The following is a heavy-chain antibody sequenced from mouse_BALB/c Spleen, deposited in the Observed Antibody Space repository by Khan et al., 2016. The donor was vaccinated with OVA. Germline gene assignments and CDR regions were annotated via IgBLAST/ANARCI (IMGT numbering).Heavy chain of an antibody. CDR3: AIIFYGYDWFAY. V-gene: IGHV2-3*01. J-gene: IGHJ3*01. D-gene: IGHD2-2*01. CDR1: GSSSTSYG. Sequence: QVRLQQSGPGLVAPSQSLSITCTVSGSSSTSYGVSWARQTPGKGLEWLGVIWSDGDTNYHSRLKSRLTITKDNSKSQVLLKLNSLQTDDTATYYCAIIFYGYDWFAYWGQGTLVTVSA. CDR2: IWSDGDT.